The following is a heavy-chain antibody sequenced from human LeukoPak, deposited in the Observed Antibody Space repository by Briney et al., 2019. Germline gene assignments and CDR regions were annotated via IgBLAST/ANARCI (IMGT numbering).Heavy chain of an antibody. CDR2: ISAYNGNT. V-gene: IGHV1-18*01. J-gene: IGHJ6*03. CDR1: GYTFTSYG. Sequence: ASVKVSCKAPGYTFTSYGISRVRQAPGQGFEWMGWISAYNGNTNYAQKLQGRVTMTTDTSTSTAYMELRSLRSDDTAVYYCARDSGYGRTYYYYYMDVWGKGTTVTVSS. CDR3: ARDSGYGRTYYYYYMDV. D-gene: IGHD5-18*01.